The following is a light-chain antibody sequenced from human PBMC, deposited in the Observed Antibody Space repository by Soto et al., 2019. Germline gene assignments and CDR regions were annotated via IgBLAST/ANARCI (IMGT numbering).Light chain of an antibody. V-gene: IGLV1-47*01. J-gene: IGLJ2*01. CDR2: RNN. CDR1: SSNIGSNS. Sequence: QSVLTQPHSASGTPGQRVTISCSGSSSNIGSNSVYWYQQLPGTAPKLLIYRNNQRPSGVPDRFSGSKSGTSASLAISGLRSEDEADYYCAAWDDILSGLGVFGGGTKLTVL. CDR3: AAWDDILSGLGV.